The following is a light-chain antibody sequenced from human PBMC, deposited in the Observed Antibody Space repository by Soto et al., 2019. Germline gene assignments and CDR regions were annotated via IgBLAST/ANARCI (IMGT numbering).Light chain of an antibody. J-gene: IGLJ2*01. CDR1: SSNIGNNY. CDR3: GTWDSSLSAGV. V-gene: IGLV1-51*01. CDR2: ENN. Sequence: QSVLTQPPSVSAAPGQKVTISCSGFSSNIGNNYVSWYQQVPGTAPKLLIYENNKRPSGIPDRFSGSKSGTSATLDITGLQTGDEAEYYCGTWDSSLSAGVFGGGTKVTVL.